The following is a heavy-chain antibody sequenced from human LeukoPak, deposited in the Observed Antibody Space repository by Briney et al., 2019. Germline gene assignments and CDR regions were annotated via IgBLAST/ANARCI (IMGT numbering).Heavy chain of an antibody. CDR2: ISSSSSYI. CDR3: AKGCSRSSSCYIIDC. D-gene: IGHD2-15*01. V-gene: IGHV3-21*01. Sequence: GGSLRLSCAASGFTFSSYSMNWVRQAPGKGLEWVSSISSSSSYIYYADSVKGRFTTSRDNSKNTLYLQMSGLRAEDTALYYCAKGCSRSSSCYIIDCWGQGTLVTVSS. CDR1: GFTFSSYS. J-gene: IGHJ4*02.